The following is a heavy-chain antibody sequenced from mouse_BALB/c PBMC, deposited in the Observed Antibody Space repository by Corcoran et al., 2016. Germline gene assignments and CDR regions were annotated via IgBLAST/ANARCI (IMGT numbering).Heavy chain of an antibody. Sequence: QVTLKESGPGILQPSQTLSLTCSFSGFSLSTSGMGVSWIRQPSGKGLEWLAHIYWDDDKRYNPSLKSRITISKDTSRNQVFLKITSVDTADTATYYCARRAGYFAYWGQGTLVTVSA. J-gene: IGHJ3*01. CDR3: ARRAGYFAY. CDR1: GFSLSTSGMG. D-gene: IGHD2-2*01. V-gene: IGHV8-12*01. CDR2: IYWDDDK.